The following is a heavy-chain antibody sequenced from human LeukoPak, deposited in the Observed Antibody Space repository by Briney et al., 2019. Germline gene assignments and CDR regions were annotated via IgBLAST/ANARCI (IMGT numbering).Heavy chain of an antibody. Sequence: GGSLRLSCAASGFTFSHYGMNWVRQAPGKGLEWVAFISYDGRNEHYADSVKGRFTISRDNAKNTLYMQMNSLRAEDTAVYYCARQGDTGSWYFDYWGQGTLVTISS. CDR3: ARQGDTGSWYFDY. J-gene: IGHJ4*02. D-gene: IGHD2-21*02. CDR2: ISYDGRNE. V-gene: IGHV3-30*03. CDR1: GFTFSHYG.